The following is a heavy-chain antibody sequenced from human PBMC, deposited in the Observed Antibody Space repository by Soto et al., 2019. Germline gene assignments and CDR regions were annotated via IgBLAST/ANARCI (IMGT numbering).Heavy chain of an antibody. CDR1: GGTFSSYA. CDR3: ARSQGSSTSLEIYYYYYYGMDV. CDR2: VIPISETT. D-gene: IGHD2-2*01. J-gene: IGHJ6*02. V-gene: IGHV1-69*01. Sequence: QVQLVQSGAEVKKPGSSVKVSCKASGGTFSSYAISWVRQAPGQGLEWMGGVIPISETTNYAQKFQGRVTITAAESKITAYMELSSLRSEDTAVYYCARSQGSSTSLEIYYYYYYGMDVWGQGTTVTVSS.